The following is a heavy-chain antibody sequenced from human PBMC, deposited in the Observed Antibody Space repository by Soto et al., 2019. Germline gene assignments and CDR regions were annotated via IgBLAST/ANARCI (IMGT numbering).Heavy chain of an antibody. CDR2: ISYDGSKK. V-gene: IGHV3-30-3*01. J-gene: IGHJ4*02. CDR1: GFTSSSYV. CDR3: ARGVFYYYHSSGYSPDY. Sequence: SLRLSCEGSGFTSSSYVMHWVRRAPGKGLEWVALISYDGSKKNYADSVKGRFTISRDNSKNMMYLQMNSLRPEDTAVYYCARGVFYYYHSSGYSPDYWGQGTLVTVSS. D-gene: IGHD3-22*01.